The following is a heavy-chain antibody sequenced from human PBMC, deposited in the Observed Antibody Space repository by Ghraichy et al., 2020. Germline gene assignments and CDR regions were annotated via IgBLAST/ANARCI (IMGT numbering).Heavy chain of an antibody. CDR1: GFTFSSYA. CDR2: IIGSGGGT. D-gene: IGHD3-9*01. Sequence: GGSLRLSCAASGFTFSSYALSCVRQAPGKGLEWVSAIIGSGGGTYYADSVKGRFTISRDNSKSTLYLQMNSLRVVDTAVYYCAKAITGYNYFDYWGQGTLVTVSS. J-gene: IGHJ4*02. CDR3: AKAITGYNYFDY. V-gene: IGHV3-23*01.